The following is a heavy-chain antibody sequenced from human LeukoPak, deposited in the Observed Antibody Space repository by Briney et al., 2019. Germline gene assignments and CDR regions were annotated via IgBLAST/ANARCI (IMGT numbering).Heavy chain of an antibody. J-gene: IGHJ4*02. CDR1: GYTFTGYY. D-gene: IGHD1-26*01. Sequence: ASVKVSCKASGYTFTGYYMHWARQAPGQGLEWMGWINPNSGGTNYAQKFQGRVTMTRDTSISTAYMELSRLRSDDTAVYYCARVTYSGSYYFLDYWGQGTLVTVSS. V-gene: IGHV1-2*02. CDR2: INPNSGGT. CDR3: ARVTYSGSYYFLDY.